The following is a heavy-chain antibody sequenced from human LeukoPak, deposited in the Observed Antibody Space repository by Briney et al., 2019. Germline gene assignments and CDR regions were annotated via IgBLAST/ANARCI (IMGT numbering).Heavy chain of an antibody. CDR1: GFTFSSYS. V-gene: IGHV3-48*02. Sequence: GGSLRLSCAASGFTFSSYSMNWVRQAPGKGLEWVSYISSSSSTMYYADSVKGRFTIPRDNAKNSLYLQMNSLRDEDTAVYYCARDESITADYYGMDVWGQGTTVTVSS. CDR2: ISSSSSTM. D-gene: IGHD1-20*01. CDR3: ARDESITADYYGMDV. J-gene: IGHJ6*02.